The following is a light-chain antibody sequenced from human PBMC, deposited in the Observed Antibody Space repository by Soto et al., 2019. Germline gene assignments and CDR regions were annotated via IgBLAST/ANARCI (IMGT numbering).Light chain of an antibody. Sequence: QSVLTQPASVSGSPGQSITISCTGTSSDVGGYNYVSWYQHHPGKAPKLMIYEVTNRPSGVSIRFSGSKSGNTASLTISGLQAEDEADYYCGSYTSSSTLVFGGGTKVTVL. CDR1: SSDVGGYNY. CDR2: EVT. CDR3: GSYTSSSTLV. J-gene: IGLJ2*01. V-gene: IGLV2-14*01.